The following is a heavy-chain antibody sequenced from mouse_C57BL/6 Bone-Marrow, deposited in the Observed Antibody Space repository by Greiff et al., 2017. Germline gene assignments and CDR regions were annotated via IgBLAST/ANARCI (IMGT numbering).Heavy chain of an antibody. V-gene: IGHV6-6*01. CDR1: GFTFSDAW. D-gene: IGHD4-1*01. CDR2: IRNKANNHAT. J-gene: IGHJ2*01. CDR3: TVRLGRGYFDY. Sequence: EVQLQESGGGLVQPGGSMKLSCAASGFTFSDAWMDWVRQSPEKGLEWVAEIRNKANNHATYYAESVKGRFTISRDDSKSSVYLQMNSLRAEDTGIYYCTVRLGRGYFDYWGQGTTLTVSS.